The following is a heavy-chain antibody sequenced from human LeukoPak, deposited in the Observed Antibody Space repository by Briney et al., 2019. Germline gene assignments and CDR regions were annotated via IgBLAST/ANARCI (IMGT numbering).Heavy chain of an antibody. Sequence: ASVTVSCKASGYTFTGYYMHWVRQAPGQGLEWIGWINPNSGGTNYAQKFQGRVTMTRDTSISTAYMELSRLRSDDTAVYYCARSYSGWLVNFDYWGQGTLVTVSS. CDR2: INPNSGGT. CDR1: GYTFTGYY. V-gene: IGHV1-2*02. J-gene: IGHJ4*02. CDR3: ARSYSGWLVNFDY. D-gene: IGHD5-12*01.